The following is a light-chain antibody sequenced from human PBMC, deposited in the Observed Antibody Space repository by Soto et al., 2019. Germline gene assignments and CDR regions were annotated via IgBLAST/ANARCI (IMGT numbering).Light chain of an antibody. CDR1: SSNIGTNF. J-gene: IGLJ2*01. CDR3: SAWDDCLSDVV. Sequence: QSVLTQPPSASATPGQRVSISCSGSSSNIGTNFVSWYQQLPGTAPKLLIYSNDQRPSGVPDRFSGSKSGTSASLAISGLGSEDEAEYYCSAWDDCLSDVVFGGVTKLTV. CDR2: SND. V-gene: IGLV1-47*02.